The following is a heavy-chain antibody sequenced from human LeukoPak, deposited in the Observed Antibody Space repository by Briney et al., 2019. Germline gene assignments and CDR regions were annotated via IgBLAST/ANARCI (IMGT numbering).Heavy chain of an antibody. V-gene: IGHV3-53*01. CDR2: IYSGGST. CDR3: AKGTAFSYYDSSGYLDY. D-gene: IGHD3-22*01. J-gene: IGHJ4*02. Sequence: GGSLRLSCAASGFTVSSNYMSWVRQAPGKGLEWVSVIYSGGSTYYADSVKGRFTISRDNSKNTLYLQMNSLRAEDTAVYYCAKGTAFSYYDSSGYLDYWGQGTLVTVSS. CDR1: GFTVSSNY.